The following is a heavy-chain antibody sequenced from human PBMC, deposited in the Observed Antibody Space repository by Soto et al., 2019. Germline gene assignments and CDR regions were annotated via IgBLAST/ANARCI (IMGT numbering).Heavy chain of an antibody. CDR3: ARGPLYATAYFDY. Sequence: QVQLVQSGAEVKKPGSSVKVSCKASGDTFTTNSLNWVRQAPGQGLEWMGGIIPGGGTTKYAQKYQDRVTITGDKSTNTAFMELSSPRSDDTAVSYCARGPLYATAYFDYWGQGTPVTVSS. D-gene: IGHD2-8*01. J-gene: IGHJ4*02. V-gene: IGHV1-69*06. CDR1: GDTFTTNS. CDR2: IIPGGGTT.